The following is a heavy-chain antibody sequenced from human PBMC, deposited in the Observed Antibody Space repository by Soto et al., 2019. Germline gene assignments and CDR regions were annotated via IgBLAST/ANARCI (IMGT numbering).Heavy chain of an antibody. CDR2: IYYSGST. J-gene: IGHJ4*02. V-gene: IGHV4-61*01. D-gene: IGHD6-19*01. Sequence: QVQLQESGPGLVKPSETLSLTCTVSGGSVSSGSYYWSWIRQPPGKGLEWIGYIYYSGSTNYNPPLKSRVTISVDTSKNQFSLKLSSVTAADTAVYYCARDAVAVAGTTDWGQGTLVTVSS. CDR1: GGSVSSGSYY. CDR3: ARDAVAVAGTTD.